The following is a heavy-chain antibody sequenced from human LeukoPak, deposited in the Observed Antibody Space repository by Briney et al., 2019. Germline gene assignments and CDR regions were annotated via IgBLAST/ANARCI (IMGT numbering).Heavy chain of an antibody. D-gene: IGHD3-3*01. J-gene: IGHJ4*02. V-gene: IGHV3-23*01. CDR1: GFTFSSYA. CDR3: AKPLSMGSEWFGDY. Sequence: GGSLRLSCAASGFTFSSYAMSWVRQAPGKGLEWVSAISGSGGSTYYADSVKGRFTISRDNSKNTLYLQMNSLRAEDTAVYYCAKPLSMGSEWFGDYWGQGTLVTVSS. CDR2: ISGSGGST.